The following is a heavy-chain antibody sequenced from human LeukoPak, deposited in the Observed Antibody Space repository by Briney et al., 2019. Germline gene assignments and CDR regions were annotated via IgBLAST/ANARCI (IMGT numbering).Heavy chain of an antibody. CDR3: ARYMIILQF. Sequence: GGSLRLSCSASGFIFSNYWMTWVRQAPGKGLEWVANIKQDGSEKYYVDSVKGRFTISRDNAKKSLYLQMNSLRAEDTAVYFWARYMIILQFWGQGTLVTVSS. D-gene: IGHD3-16*01. CDR1: GFIFSNYW. CDR2: IKQDGSEK. J-gene: IGHJ4*02. V-gene: IGHV3-7*04.